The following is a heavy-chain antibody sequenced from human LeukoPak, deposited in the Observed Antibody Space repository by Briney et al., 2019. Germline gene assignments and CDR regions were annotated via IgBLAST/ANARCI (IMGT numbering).Heavy chain of an antibody. Sequence: PSQTLSLTCTVSAGSISSGGYYWSWIRQHPGKGLEWVGFIYYSGSTYYNPSLKSRVTISVDTSKNQFSLQLSSVTAADPAVYSFARGTTVVTLDYWGEGSLVTVSS. CDR1: AGSISSGGYY. CDR3: ARGTTVVTLDY. J-gene: IGHJ4*02. CDR2: IYYSGST. D-gene: IGHD4-23*01. V-gene: IGHV4-31*03.